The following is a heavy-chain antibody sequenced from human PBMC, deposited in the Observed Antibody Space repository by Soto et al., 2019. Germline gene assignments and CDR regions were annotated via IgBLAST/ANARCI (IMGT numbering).Heavy chain of an antibody. Sequence: QVQLQESGPGLVKPSETLSLTCTVSGGSISSSYWSWIRQPPGKGLEWIGYMYDSGSTNYNPSLRSRVPISVDTSKKQFSLKLSSVTAADTAVYYCARGSGNYYYYGLDVWGQGTTVTVSS. CDR2: MYDSGST. CDR1: GGSISSSY. J-gene: IGHJ6*02. V-gene: IGHV4-59*01. D-gene: IGHD1-26*01. CDR3: ARGSGNYYYYGLDV.